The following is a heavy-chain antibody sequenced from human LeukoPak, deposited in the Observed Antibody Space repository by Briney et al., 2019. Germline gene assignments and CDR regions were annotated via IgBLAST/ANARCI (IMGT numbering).Heavy chain of an antibody. D-gene: IGHD3-22*01. V-gene: IGHV1-69*04. CDR2: IIPILGIA. Sequence: SVKVPCKASGGTFSSYAISWVRQALGQGLEWMGRIIPILGIANYAQKFQGRVTITADKSTSTAYMELSSLRSEDTAVYYCATDDSSGYYSTAPFDYWGQGTLVTVSS. J-gene: IGHJ4*02. CDR3: ATDDSSGYYSTAPFDY. CDR1: GGTFSSYA.